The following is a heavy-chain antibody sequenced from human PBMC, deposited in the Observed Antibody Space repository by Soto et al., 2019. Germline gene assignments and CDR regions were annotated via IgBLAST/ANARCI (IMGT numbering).Heavy chain of an antibody. D-gene: IGHD3-22*01. J-gene: IGHJ4*02. CDR3: ARRGLEVRGGGSSCYFLYF. CDR1: EECRDDYS. V-gene: IGHV4-34*01. Sequence: TVALRCAVTEECRDDYSWCYTRQFPGKRMEWIGEINPSGSTSNNPSLKSRVTLSIDTSKNQFSLRLSSVTAADMAVYYCARRGLEVRGGGSSCYFLYFCARGTSDTVS. CDR2: INPSGST.